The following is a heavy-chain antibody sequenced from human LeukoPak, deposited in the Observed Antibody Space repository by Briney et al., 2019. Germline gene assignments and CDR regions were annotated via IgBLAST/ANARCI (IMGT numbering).Heavy chain of an antibody. CDR2: IIPILGIA. CDR1: GGTFSSYA. J-gene: IGHJ4*02. D-gene: IGHD3-3*01. V-gene: IGHV1-69*04. CDR3: ARDPGTIFDVLNYHFDN. Sequence: SVKVSCKASGGTFSSYAISWVRQAPGQGLEWMGRIIPILGIANYAQKFQGRVTITADKSTSTAYMELSSLRAEDTAIYYCARDPGTIFDVLNYHFDNWGQGTLVTVSS.